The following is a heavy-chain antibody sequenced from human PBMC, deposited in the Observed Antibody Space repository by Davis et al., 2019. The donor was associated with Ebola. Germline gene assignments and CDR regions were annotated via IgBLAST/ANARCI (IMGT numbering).Heavy chain of an antibody. Sequence: GGSLRLSCATSVFTFSSNAMSWVRQAPGKGLEWVASISGSGGSTYYGDSVKGRFTFSRDNSKNTLYLQMNSLRAEDTAVYYCAKGFVRGTIDYWGQGTLVTVSS. J-gene: IGHJ4*02. CDR1: VFTFSSNA. CDR2: ISGSGGST. V-gene: IGHV3-23*01. CDR3: AKGFVRGTIDY. D-gene: IGHD3-10*01.